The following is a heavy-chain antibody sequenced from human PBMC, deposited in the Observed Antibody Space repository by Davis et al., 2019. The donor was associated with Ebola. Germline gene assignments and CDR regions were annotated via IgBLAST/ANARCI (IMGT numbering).Heavy chain of an antibody. Sequence: GESLKISCAASGFTFSSYGMHWVRQAPGKGLEWVAVIWYDGSNKYYADSVKGRFTISRDNSKNTLYLQMNSLRAEDTAVYYCARDPLITMVRGVYGMDVWGQGTTVTVSS. CDR2: IWYDGSNK. CDR1: GFTFSSYG. CDR3: ARDPLITMVRGVYGMDV. V-gene: IGHV3-33*01. D-gene: IGHD3-10*01. J-gene: IGHJ6*02.